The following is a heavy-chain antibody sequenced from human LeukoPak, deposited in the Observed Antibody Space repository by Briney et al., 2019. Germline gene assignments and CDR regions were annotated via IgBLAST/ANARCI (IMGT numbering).Heavy chain of an antibody. Sequence: PSQTPSLTCTVSGGSISSGDYYWSWIRQPPGKGLEWIGEINHSGSTNYNPSLKSRVTISVDTSKNQFSLKLSSVTAADTAVYYCARGFEMATIYDAFDIWGQGTMVTVSS. D-gene: IGHD5-12*01. CDR1: GGSISSGDYY. CDR3: ARGFEMATIYDAFDI. J-gene: IGHJ3*02. V-gene: IGHV4-30-4*01. CDR2: INHSGST.